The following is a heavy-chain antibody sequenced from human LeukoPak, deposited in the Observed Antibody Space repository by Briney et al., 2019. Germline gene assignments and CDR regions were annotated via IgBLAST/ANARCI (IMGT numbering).Heavy chain of an antibody. CDR3: ARLDCIVEGCYNH. Sequence: KASETLSLTCSDSGDSVTRNWIRQPPGKGLEWIGYVSSDGTTNYTPSLRSRLIMSVDTAKNDISLILTSVTAADTAIYYCARLDCIVEGCYNHWGRGTLVTVSS. V-gene: IGHV4-59*08. J-gene: IGHJ4*02. CDR2: VSSDGTT. D-gene: IGHD2-15*01. CDR1: GDSVT.